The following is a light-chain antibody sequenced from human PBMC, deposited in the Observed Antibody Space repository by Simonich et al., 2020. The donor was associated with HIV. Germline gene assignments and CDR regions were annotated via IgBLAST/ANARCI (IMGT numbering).Light chain of an antibody. CDR3: CSYAGSVYV. CDR2: DVS. CDR1: SSDVGGYNY. V-gene: IGLV2-11*01. J-gene: IGLJ1*01. Sequence: QSALTQPRSVSGSPGQSVTISCTGTSSDVGGYNYVSWYQQHPGKAPKLMIYDVSKRPSGVPHRFSGSKSGNTASLTISGLQDEDEADYYCCSYAGSVYVFGTGTKVTVL.